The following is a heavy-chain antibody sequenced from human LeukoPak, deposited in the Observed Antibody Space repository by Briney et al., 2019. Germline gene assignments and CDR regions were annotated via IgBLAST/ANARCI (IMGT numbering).Heavy chain of an antibody. Sequence: SETLSLTCTVSGGSISSGSYYWSWIRQPAGKGLEWIGRIYTSGSTNYNPSLKSRVTISVDTSKNQFSLKLSSVTAADTAVYYCASTYSSSFPAAFDIWGQGTMVTVSS. CDR3: ASTYSSSFPAAFDI. V-gene: IGHV4-61*02. D-gene: IGHD6-6*01. CDR2: IYTSGST. CDR1: GGSISSGSYY. J-gene: IGHJ3*02.